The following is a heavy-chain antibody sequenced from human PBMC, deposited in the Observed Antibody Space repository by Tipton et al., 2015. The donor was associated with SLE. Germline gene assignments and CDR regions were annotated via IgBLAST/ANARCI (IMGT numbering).Heavy chain of an antibody. CDR2: ISAYNGNT. V-gene: IGHV1-18*01. CDR1: GYTFTSYG. Sequence: QLVQSGAEVKKPGASVKVSCTASGYTFTSYGISWVRQAPGQGLEWMGWISAYNGNTNYARKLQGRVTMTTDTTTSTAYMELRSLRSDDTAVYYCARDLADVAAAGTLDYWGQGTLVTVSS. CDR3: ARDLADVAAAGTLDY. D-gene: IGHD6-13*01. J-gene: IGHJ4*02.